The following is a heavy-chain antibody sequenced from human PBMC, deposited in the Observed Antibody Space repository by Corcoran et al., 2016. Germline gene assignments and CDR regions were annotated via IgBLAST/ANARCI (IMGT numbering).Heavy chain of an antibody. D-gene: IGHD2-2*01. V-gene: IGHV4-59*01. CDR1: GGSINNYY. J-gene: IGHJ3*02. CDR2: IHSGGTT. CDR3: ARHMPGPFDI. Sequence: QVQLQESGPGLVKPSETLSLTCTVSGGSINNYYWSWIRQPPGKGLEWIVYIHSGGTTKYNPSLNSRVTISVDTSKNQFFLELRAVTAAVTAVYYCARHMPGPFDIWGQGTVVTVSS.